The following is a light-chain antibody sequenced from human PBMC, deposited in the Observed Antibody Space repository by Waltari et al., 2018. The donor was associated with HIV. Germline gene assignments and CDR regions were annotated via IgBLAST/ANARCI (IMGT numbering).Light chain of an antibody. V-gene: IGLV4-69*01. CDR3: QTWGTGIV. Sequence: QLVLTQSPSASASLGASVKLTCTLSSGHSYYAIAWHQQQPEKGPRFLMKLNSDGSHSKGDEIPDRFSGSSSGSERYLTISSLQSEDEADYYCQTWGTGIVFGGGTKLTVL. CDR1: SGHSYYA. CDR2: LNSDGSH. J-gene: IGLJ2*01.